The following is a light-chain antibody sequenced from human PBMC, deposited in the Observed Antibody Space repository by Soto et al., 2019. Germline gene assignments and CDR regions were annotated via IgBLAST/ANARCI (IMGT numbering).Light chain of an antibody. CDR2: DAS. J-gene: IGKJ3*01. Sequence: AIQLTQSPSSLSASVGDRVTITCRASQGLSSALAWYQQKPGQAPKLLISDASSLQSGVPSRFSGSGSGTDFTLTISSLQPEDFATYYCQQFNTHPFTFGPGTKVDTK. V-gene: IGKV1-13*02. CDR3: QQFNTHPFT. CDR1: QGLSSA.